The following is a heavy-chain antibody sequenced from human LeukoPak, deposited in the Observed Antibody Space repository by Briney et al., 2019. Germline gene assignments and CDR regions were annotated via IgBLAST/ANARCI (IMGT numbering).Heavy chain of an antibody. CDR1: GYTFTGYY. CDR3: AXXXXXXXSWYRNIFDY. D-gene: IGHD6-13*01. J-gene: IGHJ4*02. Sequence: ASVKVSCKASGYTFTGYYMHWVRQAPGQGLEWMGWINPNSGGTNYAQKFQGRVTMTRDTSISTAYMELSRLRSDDTAVYYCAXXXXXXXSWYRNIFDYWGQGTLVTVSS. V-gene: IGHV1-2*02. CDR2: INPNSGGT.